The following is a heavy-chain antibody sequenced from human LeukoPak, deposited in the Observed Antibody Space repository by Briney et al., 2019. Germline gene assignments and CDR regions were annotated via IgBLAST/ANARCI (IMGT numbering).Heavy chain of an antibody. CDR3: AKTGGIAAAGTPFDY. D-gene: IGHD6-13*01. CDR1: GFTFSSYA. CDR2: ISGSGGST. J-gene: IGHJ4*02. Sequence: GGSLRLSCAASGFTFSSYAMSWVRQAPGKGLEWVSAISGSGGSTYYADSVKGRFTISRDNSKNTLYLQMSSLRAEDTAVYYCAKTGGIAAAGTPFDYWGQGTLVTVSS. V-gene: IGHV3-23*01.